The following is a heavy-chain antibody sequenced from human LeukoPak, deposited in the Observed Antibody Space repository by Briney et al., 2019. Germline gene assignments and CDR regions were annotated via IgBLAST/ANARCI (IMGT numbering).Heavy chain of an antibody. CDR1: GGSISSYY. Sequence: PSETLSLTCTVSGGSISSYYWSWIRQPPGKGLEWIGYIYYSGSTNYNPSLKSRVTISVDTSKNQFSLKLSSVTAADTAVYYCASLCSSTSCYLSFDYWGRGTLVTVSS. J-gene: IGHJ4*02. D-gene: IGHD2-2*01. CDR2: IYYSGST. CDR3: ASLCSSTSCYLSFDY. V-gene: IGHV4-59*01.